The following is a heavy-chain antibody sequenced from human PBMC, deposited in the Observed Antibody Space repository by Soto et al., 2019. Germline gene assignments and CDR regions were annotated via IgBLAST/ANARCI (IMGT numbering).Heavy chain of an antibody. D-gene: IGHD1-26*01. CDR3: ARDRSTRVGATTRSYYYYGMDV. Sequence: SETLSLTCTGSGGSISSYYWSWIRQPPGKGLEWIGYIYYSGSTNYNPSLKSRVTISVDTSKNQFSLKLSSVTAADTAVYYCARDRSTRVGATTRSYYYYGMDVWGQGTTVTVSS. V-gene: IGHV4-59*01. J-gene: IGHJ6*02. CDR2: IYYSGST. CDR1: GGSISSYY.